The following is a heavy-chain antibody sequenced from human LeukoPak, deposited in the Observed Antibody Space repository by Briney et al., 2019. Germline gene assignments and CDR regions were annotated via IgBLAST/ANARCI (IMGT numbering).Heavy chain of an antibody. CDR2: IRGSGGST. V-gene: IGHV3-23*01. CDR3: AKEGVDYYDSSGYYYFDY. J-gene: IGHJ4*02. D-gene: IGHD3-22*01. Sequence: PGGSLRLSCAASGFTLSSYTMSCGRHDPGKGLEWVSAIRGSGGSTYYADSVKGRFTISRDNSKNTLYLQMNSLRAEDTAVYYCAKEGVDYYDSSGYYYFDYWGQGTLVTVSS. CDR1: GFTLSSYT.